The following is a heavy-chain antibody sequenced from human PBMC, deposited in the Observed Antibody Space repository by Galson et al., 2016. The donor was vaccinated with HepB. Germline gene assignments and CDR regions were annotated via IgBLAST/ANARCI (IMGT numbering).Heavy chain of an antibody. CDR2: IQYDGSR. Sequence: SETLSLTCTVSGGSMSSISYYWGWFRQSPGQGLEWIGSIQYDGSRYYNPSLRSRVTLSVDTSKNRFSLKLASVTAADTGVYYCASPAVTVHLHSNGLDVWGQGTTVTVSS. CDR3: ASPAVTVHLHSNGLDV. V-gene: IGHV4-39*02. CDR1: GGSMSSISYY. D-gene: IGHD2-21*02. J-gene: IGHJ6*02.